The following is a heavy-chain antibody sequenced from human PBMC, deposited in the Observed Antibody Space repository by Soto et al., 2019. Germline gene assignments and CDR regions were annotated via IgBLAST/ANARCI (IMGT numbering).Heavy chain of an antibody. CDR2: IVVGSGNT. D-gene: IGHD3-10*01. CDR3: AADTSTASVLLWFGELFRDYYGMDV. Sequence: SVKVSCKASGFTFTSSAVQWVRQARGQRLEWIGWIVVGSGNTNYAQKFQERVTITRDMSTSTAYMELSSLRSEDTAVYYCAADTSTASVLLWFGELFRDYYGMDVWGQGTTVTVSS. CDR1: GFTFTSSA. V-gene: IGHV1-58*01. J-gene: IGHJ6*02.